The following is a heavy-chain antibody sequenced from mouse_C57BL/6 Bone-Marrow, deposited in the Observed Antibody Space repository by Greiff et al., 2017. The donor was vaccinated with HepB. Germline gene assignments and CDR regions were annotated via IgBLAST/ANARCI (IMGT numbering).Heavy chain of an antibody. J-gene: IGHJ1*03. V-gene: IGHV5-4*01. CDR2: ISDGGSYT. CDR3: ARDPILRRDGYFDV. D-gene: IGHD2-12*01. CDR1: GFTFSSYA. Sequence: EVKLVESGGGLVKPGGSLKLSCAASGFTFSSYAMSWVRQTPEKRLEWVATISDGGSYTYYPDNVKGRFTISRDNAKNNLYLQMSHLKSEDTAMYYCARDPILRRDGYFDVWGTGTTVTVSS.